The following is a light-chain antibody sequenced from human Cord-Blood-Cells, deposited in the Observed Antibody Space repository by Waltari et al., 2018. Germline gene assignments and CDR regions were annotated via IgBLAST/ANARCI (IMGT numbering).Light chain of an antibody. CDR1: SSDVGGYNY. J-gene: IGLJ1*01. Sequence: QSALTQPRSVSGSPGQSVTISCTGTSSDVGGYNYFSWYQQHPGKATKLMIYDVSKRPSGVPDRFSGSRSGNTASLTISRLQAEDEADYYCCSYAGSYVFGTGTKVTVL. V-gene: IGLV2-11*01. CDR2: DVS. CDR3: CSYAGSYV.